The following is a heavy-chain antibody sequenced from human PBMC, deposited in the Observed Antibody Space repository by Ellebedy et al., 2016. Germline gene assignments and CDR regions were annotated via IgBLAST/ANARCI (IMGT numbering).Heavy chain of an antibody. J-gene: IGHJ4*02. CDR3: ASRRLGNDY. D-gene: IGHD6-25*01. CDR2: AHYSGSV. CDR1: GGSFNSDDYY. V-gene: IGHV4-31*03. Sequence: SETLSLTCIVSGGSFNSDDYYWSWIRQHPGKGLEWMGYAHYSGSVSYNPSLKSRVMMSLDTSKNQFSLRLSSVTAADTAVYYCASRRLGNDYWGQGIRVTVSS.